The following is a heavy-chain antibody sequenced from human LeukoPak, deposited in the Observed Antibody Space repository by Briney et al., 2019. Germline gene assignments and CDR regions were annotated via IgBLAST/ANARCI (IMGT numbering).Heavy chain of an antibody. D-gene: IGHD4-17*01. J-gene: IGHJ4*02. Sequence: SETLSLTCTVSGGSISGYYWSWIRQPPGKGLEWIAYIYYNGISNYNPSLKSRVIISVDSSKNQFSLKLTSVTAADTAVYYCASVGYGDYVWGQGTLVTVSS. CDR1: GGSISGYY. V-gene: IGHV4-59*01. CDR3: ASVGYGDYV. CDR2: IYYNGIS.